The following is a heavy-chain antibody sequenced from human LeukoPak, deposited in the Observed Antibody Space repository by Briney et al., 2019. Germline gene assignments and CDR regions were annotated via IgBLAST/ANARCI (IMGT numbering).Heavy chain of an antibody. CDR3: ARSHPRSDSSGYYYFLNYYYYYGMDV. CDR2: ISYDGSNK. V-gene: IGHV3-30*03. Sequence: PGGSLRLSCAASGFTFSSYGMHWVRQAPGKGLEWVAVISYDGSNKYYADSVKGRFTISRDNSKNTLYLQMNSLRAEDTAVYYCARSHPRSDSSGYYYFLNYYYYYGMDVWGQGTTVTVSS. CDR1: GFTFSSYG. J-gene: IGHJ6*02. D-gene: IGHD3-22*01.